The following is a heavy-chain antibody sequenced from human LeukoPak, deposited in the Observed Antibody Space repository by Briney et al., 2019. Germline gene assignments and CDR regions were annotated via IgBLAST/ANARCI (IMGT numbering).Heavy chain of an antibody. J-gene: IGHJ4*02. CDR1: GYTFTGYY. CDR3: ARLKSSGYYTTFDY. V-gene: IGHV1-2*02. CDR2: INPSSGGT. Sequence: ASVKVSCKASGYTFTGYYMHWVRQAPGQGLEWMGWINPSSGGTNYAQKFQGRVTMTRDTSISTAYMELSRLRSDDTAVYYCARLKSSGYYTTFDYWGQGTLVTVSS. D-gene: IGHD3-22*01.